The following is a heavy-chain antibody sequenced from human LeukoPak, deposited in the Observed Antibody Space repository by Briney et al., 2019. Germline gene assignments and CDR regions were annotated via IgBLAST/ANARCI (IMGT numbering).Heavy chain of an antibody. CDR1: GDSISSSSYY. J-gene: IGHJ4*02. CDR3: ARVLPQWLARYYFDC. CDR2: IYYSGST. V-gene: IGHV4-39*01. Sequence: SETLSLICTVSGDSISSSSYYWGWIRQPPGKGLEWIGTIYYSGSTYYSPSPESRVTISIDTSKNQFSLRLNSVTAADTAVYYCARVLPQWLARYYFDCWGQGTLVTVSS. D-gene: IGHD6-19*01.